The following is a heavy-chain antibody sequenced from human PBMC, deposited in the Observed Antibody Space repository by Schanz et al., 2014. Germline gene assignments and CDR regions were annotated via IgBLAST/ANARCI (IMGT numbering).Heavy chain of an antibody. V-gene: IGHV3-64*01. J-gene: IGHJ4*02. D-gene: IGHD3-16*02. CDR1: GFTFSTST. Sequence: EVQLVESGGGLVQPGGSLRLSCAASGFTFSTSTMHWVRQAPGKGLEYVSSINSKGDMTFYGNSVKGRFTISRDNSKNTLYLQLGSLSAEDTAVYFCARDNRYYLFDYWGQGALVTVSS. CDR3: ARDNRYYLFDY. CDR2: INSKGDMT.